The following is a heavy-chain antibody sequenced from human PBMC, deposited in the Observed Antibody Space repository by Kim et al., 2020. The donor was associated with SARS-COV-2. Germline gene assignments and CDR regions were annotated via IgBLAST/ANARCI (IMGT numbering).Heavy chain of an antibody. J-gene: IGHJ6*02. CDR1: GFTFSDYY. CDR3: ATRDYYYYGMDV. CDR2: ISSSGSTI. Sequence: GGSLKLSCAASGFTFSDYYMSWIRQAPGKGLEWVSYISSSGSTIYYADSVKGRFTISRDNAKNSLYLQMNSLRAEDTAVYYCATRDYYYYGMDVWGQGTTVTVSS. V-gene: IGHV3-11*04.